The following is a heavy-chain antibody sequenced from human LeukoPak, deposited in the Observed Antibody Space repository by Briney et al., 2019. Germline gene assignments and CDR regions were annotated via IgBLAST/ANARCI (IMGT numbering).Heavy chain of an antibody. CDR2: IYYSGST. Sequence: PSETLSLTCAVYGGSFSGYYWSWIRQPPGKGLEWIGYIYYSGSTNYNPSLKSRVTISVDRSKNQFSLKLSSVTAADTAVYYCARERAALYDYWGQGTLVTVSS. CDR1: GGSFSGYY. CDR3: ARERAALYDY. D-gene: IGHD6-13*01. V-gene: IGHV4-59*12. J-gene: IGHJ4*02.